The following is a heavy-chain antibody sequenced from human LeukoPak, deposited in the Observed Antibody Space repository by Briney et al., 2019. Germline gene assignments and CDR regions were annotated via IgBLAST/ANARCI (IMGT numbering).Heavy chain of an antibody. CDR1: WFTLRSFS. D-gene: IGHD4-17*01. V-gene: IGHV3-21*01. Sequence: GGSLRLSCAAPWFTLRSFSMNRVRPGPGKGPEWVSSISSSSYIYYADSVKGRFTISRDNAKNSLYLQMNSLRAEDTAVYYCARAGYGDYSDYWGQGTLVTVSS. J-gene: IGHJ4*02. CDR3: ARAGYGDYSDY. CDR2: ISSSSYI.